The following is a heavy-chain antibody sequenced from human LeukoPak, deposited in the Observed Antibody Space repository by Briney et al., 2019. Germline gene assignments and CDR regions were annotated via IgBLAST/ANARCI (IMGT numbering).Heavy chain of an antibody. CDR3: ASGRVGSYDYGMDV. D-gene: IGHD3-16*01. CDR2: ISGSSSYI. Sequence: GGSLRLSCAASGFTFSSYTMNWVRQAPGKGLEWVSGISGSSSYIYYADSVKGRFTISRDNSKNSLYLQMNSLRAEDTAVYYCASGRVGSYDYGMDVWGQGTTVTVPS. V-gene: IGHV3-21*01. CDR1: GFTFSSYT. J-gene: IGHJ6*02.